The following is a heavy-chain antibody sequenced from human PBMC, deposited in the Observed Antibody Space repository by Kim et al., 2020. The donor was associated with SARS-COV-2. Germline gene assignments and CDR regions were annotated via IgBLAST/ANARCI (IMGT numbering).Heavy chain of an antibody. V-gene: IGHV1-2*02. Sequence: AQKVQGRVTMTRDTSISTAYMELSRLRSDDTAVYYCAREGITIFGPAGFDYWGQGTLVTVSS. D-gene: IGHD3-3*01. J-gene: IGHJ4*02. CDR3: AREGITIFGPAGFDY.